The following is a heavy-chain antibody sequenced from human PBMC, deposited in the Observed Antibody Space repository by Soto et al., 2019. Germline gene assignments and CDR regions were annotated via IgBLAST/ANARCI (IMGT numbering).Heavy chain of an antibody. CDR1: GYSLTGYY. CDR3: ERDSAYSVDY. Sequence: XSGKVSCKASGYSLTGYYMDWVRQAPGQGLEWMGWINPNSGGTNYAQKFQGRVTMTRDTSISTAYMELSRLRSDDTAVYYCERDSAYSVDYWGQGTLVTVSS. J-gene: IGHJ4*02. D-gene: IGHD2-15*01. CDR2: INPNSGGT. V-gene: IGHV1-2*02.